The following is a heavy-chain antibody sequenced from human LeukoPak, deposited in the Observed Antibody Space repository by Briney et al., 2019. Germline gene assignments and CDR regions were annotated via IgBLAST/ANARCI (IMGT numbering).Heavy chain of an antibody. CDR1: GFTFTSYA. D-gene: IGHD4-17*01. CDR3: AKEPVGGDYLAQENFDY. J-gene: IGHJ4*02. Sequence: GGSLRLSCAASGFTFTSYAMSWVRQAPGKGLEWVSAISGSGGSTYYADSAKGRFTISRDNSKSTLYLQMNSLRADDTAVYYCAKEPVGGDYLAQENFDYWGQGTLVTVSS. V-gene: IGHV3-23*01. CDR2: ISGSGGST.